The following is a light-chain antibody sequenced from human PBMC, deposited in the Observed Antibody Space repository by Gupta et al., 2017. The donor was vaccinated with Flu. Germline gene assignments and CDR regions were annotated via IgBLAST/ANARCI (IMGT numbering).Light chain of an antibody. CDR3: HACDSFTASV. J-gene: IGLJ3*02. V-gene: IGLV3-9*01. CDR2: RDN. Sequence: GENNIGSRNVHWYQQKPGQAPVLIIYRDNNRPSGIPVRFSGSKSENTAALTINGAQAGDEADYYCHACDSFTASVFGGGTKVTVL. CDR1: NIGSRN.